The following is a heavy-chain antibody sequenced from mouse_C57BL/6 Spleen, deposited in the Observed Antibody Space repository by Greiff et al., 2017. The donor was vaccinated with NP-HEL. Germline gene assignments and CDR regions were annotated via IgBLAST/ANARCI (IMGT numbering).Heavy chain of an antibody. CDR3: ASLLPYYYAMDY. CDR2: ISSGSSTI. V-gene: IGHV5-17*03. CDR1: GFTFSDYG. D-gene: IGHD2-1*01. J-gene: IGHJ4*01. Sequence: EVKVVESGGGLVKPGGSLKLSCAASGFTFSDYGMHWVRQAPEKGLEWVAYISSGSSTIYYADTVKGRFTISRDNAKNTLYLQMSRLKSEDTAMYYCASLLPYYYAMDYWGQGTSVTVSS.